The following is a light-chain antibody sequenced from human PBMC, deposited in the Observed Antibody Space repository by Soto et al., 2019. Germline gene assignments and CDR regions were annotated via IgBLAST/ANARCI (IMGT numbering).Light chain of an antibody. CDR3: QQYGRSPYT. J-gene: IGKJ2*01. Sequence: EFVLTQSPGTLSLSPGERATLSCRASQSVSSNYLAWYQQKPGQAPRLLIYGASSRATGIPDRSSGSGSGTDFNLNISRLEPEDFAVYYCQQYGRSPYTFGQGTKLEIK. CDR2: GAS. V-gene: IGKV3-20*01. CDR1: QSVSSNY.